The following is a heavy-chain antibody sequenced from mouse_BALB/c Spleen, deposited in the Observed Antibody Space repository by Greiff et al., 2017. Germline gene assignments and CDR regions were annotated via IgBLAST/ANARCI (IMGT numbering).Heavy chain of an antibody. V-gene: IGHV5-6-5*01. CDR3: ARGRGYYGY. CDR1: GFTFSSYA. Sequence: VQLKESGGGLVKPGGSLKLSCAASGFTFSSYAMSWVRQTPEKRLEWVASISSGGSTYYPDSVKGRFTISRDNARNILYLQMSSLRSEDTAMYYCARGRGYYGYWGQGTLVTVSA. CDR2: ISSGGST. D-gene: IGHD2-1*01. J-gene: IGHJ3*01.